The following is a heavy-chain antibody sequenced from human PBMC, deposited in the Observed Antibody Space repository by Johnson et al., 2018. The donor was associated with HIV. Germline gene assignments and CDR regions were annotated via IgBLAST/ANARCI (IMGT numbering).Heavy chain of an antibody. D-gene: IGHD6-19*01. Sequence: QEQLVESGGGLVKPGGSLRLSCAASRFTFSDYYMSWIRQTPGKGLEWVTVISYDGGLKFYADSVRGRFTLSRDNSKNTVYLQMNSLRAEDTAVYYCAKGRIISVADTMDAFDIWGQGTMVTVSS. V-gene: IGHV3-30*18. CDR2: ISYDGGLK. CDR1: RFTFSDYY. J-gene: IGHJ3*02. CDR3: AKGRIISVADTMDAFDI.